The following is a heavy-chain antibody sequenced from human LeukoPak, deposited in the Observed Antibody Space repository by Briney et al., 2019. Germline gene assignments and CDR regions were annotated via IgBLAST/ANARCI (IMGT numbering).Heavy chain of an antibody. V-gene: IGHV6-1*01. J-gene: IGHJ4*02. CDR3: AIGKQWIDS. D-gene: IGHD6-19*01. CDR1: GDSLSSNTAG. CDR2: TYYRSKRYN. Sequence: SQTLSPTCAISGDSLSSNTAGWDSIRQSPSSGLGSLERTYYRSKRYNEYAVSVKSRITINPDTSRNQISHQRNSVTPELTAVYYCAIGKQWIDSWGQGTLVTVSS.